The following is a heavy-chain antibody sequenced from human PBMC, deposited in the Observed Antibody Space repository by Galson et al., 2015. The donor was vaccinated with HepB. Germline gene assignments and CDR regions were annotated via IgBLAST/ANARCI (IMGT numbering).Heavy chain of an antibody. CDR2: MNTNTGKP. D-gene: IGHD3-3*01. CDR1: GYTFTDYV. Sequence: SVKVSCKASGYTFTDYVVNWVRQAPGQGLEWMGWMNTNTGKPTYAPGFAGRFVSSLDTSVTTAYLQISSLETDDTAVYYCAGSPLRFLACLAYYDYYYMDVWGQGTPVTVS. J-gene: IGHJ6*03. CDR3: AGSPLRFLACLAYYDYYYMDV. V-gene: IGHV7-4-1*02.